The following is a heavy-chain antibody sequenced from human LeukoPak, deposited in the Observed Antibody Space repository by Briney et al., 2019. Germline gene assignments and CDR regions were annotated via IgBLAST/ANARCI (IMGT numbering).Heavy chain of an antibody. D-gene: IGHD3-22*01. J-gene: IGHJ3*02. V-gene: IGHV1-69*06. CDR3: ARRAGSGYSLGGDAFDI. Sequence: GASVKVSCKASGGTFSSYAISWVRQAPGQGLEWMGGIIPIFGTANYAQKFQGRVTITADKSTSTAYMELSSLRSEDTAVYYCARRAGSGYSLGGDAFDIWGQGTMVTVSS. CDR2: IIPIFGTA. CDR1: GGTFSSYA.